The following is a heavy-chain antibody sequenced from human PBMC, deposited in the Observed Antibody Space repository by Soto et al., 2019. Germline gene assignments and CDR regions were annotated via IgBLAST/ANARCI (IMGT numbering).Heavy chain of an antibody. CDR2: ISAYNGNT. J-gene: IGHJ4*02. D-gene: IGHD3-22*01. CDR1: GYTFTSYG. CDR3: ERAGWVTYYYDSSGYYHFDY. Sequence: ASVKVSCKASGYTFTSYGISWVRQAPGQGLEWMGWISAYNGNTNYAQKLQGRVTMTTDTSTSTAYMELRSLRSDDTAVYYCERAGWVTYYYDSSGYYHFDYWGQGTLVTVSS. V-gene: IGHV1-18*04.